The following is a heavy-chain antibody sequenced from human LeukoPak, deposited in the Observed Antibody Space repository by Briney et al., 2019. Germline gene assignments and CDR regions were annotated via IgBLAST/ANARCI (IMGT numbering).Heavy chain of an antibody. D-gene: IGHD2-2*02. CDR3: AKDRPNCSSTSCYIGPLDY. Sequence: GGSLRLSCAASGFTFDDYAMHWVRQAPGKGLEWVSGISWNSGTIGYADSVKGRFTISRDNAKNSLYLQMNSLRAEDTAVYYCAKDRPNCSSTSCYIGPLDYWGQGTLVTVSS. V-gene: IGHV3-9*01. CDR1: GFTFDDYA. CDR2: ISWNSGTI. J-gene: IGHJ4*02.